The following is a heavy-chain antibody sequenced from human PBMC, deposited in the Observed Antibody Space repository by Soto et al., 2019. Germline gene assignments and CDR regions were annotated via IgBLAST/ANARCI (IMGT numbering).Heavy chain of an antibody. V-gene: IGHV3-30*02. D-gene: IGHD6-6*01. CDR3: TKSSGGSSSVGMDY. CDR1: GFTFSSYS. Sequence: PGGSLRLSCAASGFTFSSYSMNWVRQAPGKGLEWVASITRDGYNKYYADSVKGRFTISRDNSRDTLSLQMTALRTEDSSIYYCTKSSGGSSSVGMDYWGQGTRVTVSS. CDR2: ITRDGYNK. J-gene: IGHJ4*02.